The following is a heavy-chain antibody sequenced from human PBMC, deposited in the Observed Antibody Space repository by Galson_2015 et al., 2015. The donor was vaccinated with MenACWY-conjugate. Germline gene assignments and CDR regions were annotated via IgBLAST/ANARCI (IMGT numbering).Heavy chain of an antibody. CDR3: ARGVTRTSGTINWYFDF. Sequence: CAISGDSVSSSSAAWTWIWQSPSRGLEWLGRTYYRSRWHNDYAVSVKSRITINPDTSRNQLSLQLSSVTPEDTAVYYCARGVTRTSGTINWYFDFWGRGTLVTVSS. J-gene: IGHJ2*01. CDR1: GDSVSSSSAA. CDR2: TYYRSRWHN. D-gene: IGHD6-13*01. V-gene: IGHV6-1*01.